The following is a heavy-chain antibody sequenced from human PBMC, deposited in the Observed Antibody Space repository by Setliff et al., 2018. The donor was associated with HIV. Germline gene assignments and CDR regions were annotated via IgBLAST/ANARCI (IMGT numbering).Heavy chain of an antibody. Sequence: ASVKVSCKAIGYMILGYKMNWVRQAPGQGLEWIGRISPNNGAAEYAPKFQGRVSMTLDTSISTAYLEIPRLTSDDAAVYFCARPRVFDSFDVWGQGTMVTVS. CDR2: ISPNNGAA. D-gene: IGHD6-6*01. CDR1: GYMILGYK. J-gene: IGHJ3*01. CDR3: ARPRVFDSFDV. V-gene: IGHV1-2*06.